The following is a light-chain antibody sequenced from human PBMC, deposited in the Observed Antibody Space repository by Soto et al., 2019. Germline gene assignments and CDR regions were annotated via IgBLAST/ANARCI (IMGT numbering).Light chain of an antibody. CDR3: QQRKDWPLT. V-gene: IGKV3-11*01. CDR2: DGF. Sequence: EIVLTQSPATLSLSPGERATLSCRASQTIDNYLHWYQQKPGQAPRLLIYDGFYRAAGVPAMFSGVGSGTDFTLTISSLEPEDFAFYYCQQRKDWPLTFGGGTRVEI. J-gene: IGKJ4*01. CDR1: QTIDNY.